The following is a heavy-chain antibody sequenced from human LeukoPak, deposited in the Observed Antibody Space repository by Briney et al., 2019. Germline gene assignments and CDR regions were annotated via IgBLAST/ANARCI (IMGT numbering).Heavy chain of an antibody. CDR2: ISWNSGSI. CDR1: GFTFDDYA. D-gene: IGHD6-19*01. V-gene: IGHV3-9*03. J-gene: IGHJ4*02. Sequence: PGRSLRLSCAASGFTFDDYAMHWVRQAPGKGLEWVSGISWNSGSIGYADSVKGRFTISRDNAKNSLYLQMNSLRAEVMALYYCAKHRSRGWYGPFDYWGQGTLVTVSS. CDR3: AKHRSRGWYGPFDY.